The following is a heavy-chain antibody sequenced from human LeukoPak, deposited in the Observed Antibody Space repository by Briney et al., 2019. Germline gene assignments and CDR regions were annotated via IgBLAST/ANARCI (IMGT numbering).Heavy chain of an antibody. CDR1: GGSISSSSYY. J-gene: IGHJ4*02. D-gene: IGHD3-3*01. CDR3: ARQNYDFWSGYCFDY. V-gene: IGHV4-39*01. Sequence: SETLSLTCTVSGGSISSSSYYWGWIRQPPGKGLEWIGSIYYSGSTYCNPSLKSRVTISVDTSKNQFSLKLSSVTAADTAVYYCARQNYDFWSGYCFDYWGQGTLVTVSS. CDR2: IYYSGST.